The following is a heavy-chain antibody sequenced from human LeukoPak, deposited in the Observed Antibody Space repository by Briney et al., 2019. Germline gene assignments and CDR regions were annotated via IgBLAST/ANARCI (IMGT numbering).Heavy chain of an antibody. V-gene: IGHV4-59*04. CDR2: IYHSGST. Sequence: GSLRLSCAASGFTVSSNYMSWVRQAPGKGLEWIGYIYHSGSTYYNPSLKSRVTISVDTSKNQFSLKLSSVTATDTAIYYCARLAWGSTRALDYWGLGTLVTVSS. CDR3: ARLAWGSTRALDY. D-gene: IGHD7-27*01. J-gene: IGHJ4*02. CDR1: GFTVSSNY.